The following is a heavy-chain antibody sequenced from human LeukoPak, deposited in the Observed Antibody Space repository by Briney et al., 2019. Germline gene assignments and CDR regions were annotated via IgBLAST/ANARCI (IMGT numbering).Heavy chain of an antibody. CDR2: INHSGST. Sequence: SETLSLTCTVSGGSINSYYWSWLRQPPGKGLEWIGEINHSGSTNYNPSLKSRVTISVDTSKNQFSLKLSSVTAADTAVYYCARGRNTQGGYYYGSGSYYNRYYFDHWGQGTLVTVSS. D-gene: IGHD3-10*01. CDR3: ARGRNTQGGYYYGSGSYYNRYYFDH. J-gene: IGHJ4*02. CDR1: GGSINSYY. V-gene: IGHV4-34*01.